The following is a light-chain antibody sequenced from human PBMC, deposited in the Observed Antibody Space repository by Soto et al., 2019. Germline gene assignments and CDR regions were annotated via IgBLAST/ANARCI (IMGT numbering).Light chain of an antibody. J-gene: IGKJ1*01. CDR2: KVS. V-gene: IGKV2-30*01. CDR3: MQGTHWPPA. CDR1: QSLVYKDGNTY. Sequence: DVVMTQSPLSLPVTLGQPASISCRSSQSLVYKDGNTYLTWLQQRPGQSPRRLIYKVSNRDSGVPDRFSGSGSGTDFTLKISRVEAEDVGVYYCMQGTHWPPAFGQGTKVEIK.